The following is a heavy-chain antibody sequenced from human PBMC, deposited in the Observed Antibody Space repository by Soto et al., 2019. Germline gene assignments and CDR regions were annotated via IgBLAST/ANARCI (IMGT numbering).Heavy chain of an antibody. Sequence: QVQLQESGPGLVNPSQTLSLTCTVSGGSISSGGYYWSWIRQHPGKGLEWIGYIYYSGSTYYNPSLKSRVTISVDTSKNQFSLKLSSVTAADTAVYYCARDSEEGYYYGSGSYYPFDYWGQGTLVTVSS. V-gene: IGHV4-31*03. CDR1: GGSISSGGYY. J-gene: IGHJ4*02. CDR3: ARDSEEGYYYGSGSYYPFDY. D-gene: IGHD3-10*01. CDR2: IYYSGST.